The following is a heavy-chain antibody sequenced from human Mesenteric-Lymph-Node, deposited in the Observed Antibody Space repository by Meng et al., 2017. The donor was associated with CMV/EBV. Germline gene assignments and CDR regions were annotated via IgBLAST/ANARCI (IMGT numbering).Heavy chain of an antibody. Sequence: GGSLRLSCGASGFTVSSNYMSWVRQAPGKGLECVSVIYSGGSTYYADSVKGRFTISRDNSKNTLYLQMNSLRAEDTAVYYCAKVYKREYDFWSGYQDYWGQGTLVTVSS. CDR1: GFTVSSNY. CDR2: IYSGGST. V-gene: IGHV3-53*01. J-gene: IGHJ4*02. CDR3: AKVYKREYDFWSGYQDY. D-gene: IGHD3-3*01.